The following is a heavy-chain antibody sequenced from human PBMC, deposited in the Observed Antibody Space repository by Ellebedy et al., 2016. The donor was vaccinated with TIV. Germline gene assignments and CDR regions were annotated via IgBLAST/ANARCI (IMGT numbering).Heavy chain of an antibody. CDR1: GPSVSAYY. CDR2: INHSGSTKYT. D-gene: IGHD3-10*01. J-gene: IGHJ6*02. CDR3: ASSFGELHRYGMDV. Sequence: SETLSLTCAVYGPSVSAYYWSWIRQPPGKGLEWTGEINHSGSTKYTNYNPSLKSRVTMSVDTSKNQFSLKLRSVTAADSAVYYCASSFGELHRYGMDVWGQGTTVTVSS. V-gene: IGHV4-34*01.